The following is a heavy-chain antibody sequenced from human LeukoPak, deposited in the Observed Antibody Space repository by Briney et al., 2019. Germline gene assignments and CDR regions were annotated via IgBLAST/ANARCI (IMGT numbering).Heavy chain of an antibody. Sequence: GGSLRLSCAASGFTFSSYAMHWVRQAPGKGLEWVAVISYDGSNKYYADSVKGRFTISRDNSKNTLYLQMNSLRAEDTAVYYCAREGERYDSSGPYPFDYWGQGTLVTVSS. CDR2: ISYDGSNK. D-gene: IGHD3-22*01. CDR1: GFTFSSYA. CDR3: AREGERYDSSGPYPFDY. V-gene: IGHV3-30-3*01. J-gene: IGHJ4*02.